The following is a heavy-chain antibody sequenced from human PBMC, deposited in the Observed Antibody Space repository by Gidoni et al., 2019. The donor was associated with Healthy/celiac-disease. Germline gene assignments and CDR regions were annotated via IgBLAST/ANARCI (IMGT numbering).Heavy chain of an antibody. J-gene: IGHJ3*02. Sequence: EVQLVQSGAEVKKPGESLKISCKCSGYSFTSYWIGWVRQMPGKGLEWIGIIYPGDSDTRYSPSFQGQVTISADKSISTAYLQWSSLKASDTAMYYCASQSGYVDADDAFDIWGQVTMVTVSS. CDR1: GYSFTSYW. V-gene: IGHV5-51*01. CDR3: ASQSGYVDADDAFDI. D-gene: IGHD5-12*01. CDR2: IYPGDSDT.